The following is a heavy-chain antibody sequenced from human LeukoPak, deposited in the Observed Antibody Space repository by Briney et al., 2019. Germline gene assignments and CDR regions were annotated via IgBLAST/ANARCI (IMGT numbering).Heavy chain of an antibody. D-gene: IGHD6-19*01. CDR2: IYSGGTT. J-gene: IGHJ4*02. CDR3: ARTRGLTRFLVAGAIDF. V-gene: IGHV3-66*01. Sequence: PGGSLRLSCEASGFTVSSNHMTWVRQAPGKGPEWVSIIYSGGTTYYADSVKGRSTISRDYSKNTLYLQMNTLRAEDTAVYYCARTRGLTRFLVAGAIDFWGQGTLVTVSS. CDR1: GFTVSSNH.